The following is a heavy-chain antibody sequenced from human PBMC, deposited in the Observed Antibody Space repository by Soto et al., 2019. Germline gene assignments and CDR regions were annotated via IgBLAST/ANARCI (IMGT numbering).Heavy chain of an antibody. CDR1: GGSFSGYY. J-gene: IGHJ3*02. CDR3: ARGRHYYDSSGSKRAFDI. V-gene: IGHV4-34*01. CDR2: INHSGST. Sequence: PSETLSLTCAVYGGSFSGYYWSWIRQPPGKGLEWIGEINHSGSTNYNPSLKSRVTISVDTSKNQFSLKLSSVTAADTALYYCARGRHYYDSSGSKRAFDIWGQGTMVTVSS. D-gene: IGHD3-22*01.